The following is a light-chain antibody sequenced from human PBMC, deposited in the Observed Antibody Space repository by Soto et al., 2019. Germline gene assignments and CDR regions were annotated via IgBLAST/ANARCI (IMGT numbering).Light chain of an antibody. J-gene: IGKJ1*01. CDR3: QQYRT. V-gene: IGKV3-20*01. CDR2: EAS. CDR1: QSVSSSS. Sequence: IVLTQSPGTLSLSPGAIATLSCRASQSVSSSSLSWYQQPPCQAPRLLIYEASSRATGIPDRFSGSGSGTDFTLTISRLEHEDVAVYYWQQYRTFGQGTKVDIK.